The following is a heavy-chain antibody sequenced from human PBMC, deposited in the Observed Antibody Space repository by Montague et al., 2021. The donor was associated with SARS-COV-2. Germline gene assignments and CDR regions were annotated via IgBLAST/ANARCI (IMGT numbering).Heavy chain of an antibody. CDR3: VGAPNEYYFDY. D-gene: IGHD3-16*01. CDR1: GGSFSRYF. Sequence: SETLSLTCDVYGGSFSRYFWSWIRQPPGRGPELIGHISPTGSTRYNPSLDSRVTISLDTSKSSLSLELTSVTVADTSIYFCVGAPNEYYFDYWGQGTPVSVSS. CDR2: ISPTGST. V-gene: IGHV4-34*01. J-gene: IGHJ4*02.